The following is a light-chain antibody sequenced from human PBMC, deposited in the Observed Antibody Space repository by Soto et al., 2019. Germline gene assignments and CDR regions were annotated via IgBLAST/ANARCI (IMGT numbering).Light chain of an antibody. CDR1: QSISSF. V-gene: IGKV1-39*01. CDR3: QQYGSSPPT. Sequence: DIQMTQSPSSLSASVGDRVTITCRASQSISSFLTWHQQKAGRAPKLLIYAASSRATGIPDRFSGSGSGTDFTLTISRLEPEDFAVYYCQQYGSSPPTFGQGTKV. J-gene: IGKJ1*01. CDR2: AAS.